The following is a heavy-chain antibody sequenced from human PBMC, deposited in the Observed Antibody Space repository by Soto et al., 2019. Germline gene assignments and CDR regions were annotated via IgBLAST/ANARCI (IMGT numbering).Heavy chain of an antibody. Sequence: GESLKISCKGSGYSFTSYWIGWVRQMPGKGLEWMGIIYPGDSDTRYSPSFQGQVTISADKSISTAYPQWSSLKASDTAMYYCARRKSIAVAAIYFDYWGQGTLVTVSS. J-gene: IGHJ4*02. CDR1: GYSFTSYW. CDR3: ARRKSIAVAAIYFDY. CDR2: IYPGDSDT. D-gene: IGHD6-19*01. V-gene: IGHV5-51*01.